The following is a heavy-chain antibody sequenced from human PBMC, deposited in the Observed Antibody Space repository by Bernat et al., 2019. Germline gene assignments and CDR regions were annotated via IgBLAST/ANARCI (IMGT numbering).Heavy chain of an antibody. Sequence: EVQLVESGGGLVQPGGSLRLSCAASGFTFSIYWMTWVRQAPGKGLEWVANINQDGSEKYYVDSVKGRFTIARDDARNSLYLQMNSLRAEDTAVYYCARNRGGDYWGQGTLVTVSS. V-gene: IGHV3-7*03. D-gene: IGHD2/OR15-2a*01. CDR2: INQDGSEK. CDR3: ARNRGGDY. CDR1: GFTFSIYW. J-gene: IGHJ4*02.